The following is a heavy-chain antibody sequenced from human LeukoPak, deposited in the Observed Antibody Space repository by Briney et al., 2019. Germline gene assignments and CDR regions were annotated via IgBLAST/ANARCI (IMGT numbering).Heavy chain of an antibody. CDR2: IYSGGST. CDR3: AIGPAVRLFDY. Sequence: AGGSLRLSCAASGFTVSSNYMSWVRQAPGKGLEWVSVIYSGGSTYYADSVKGRFTISRDNSKNTLYLQMNSLRAEDTAVYYCAIGPAVRLFDYWGQGTLATVSS. J-gene: IGHJ4*02. D-gene: IGHD2-2*02. CDR1: GFTVSSNY. V-gene: IGHV3-66*01.